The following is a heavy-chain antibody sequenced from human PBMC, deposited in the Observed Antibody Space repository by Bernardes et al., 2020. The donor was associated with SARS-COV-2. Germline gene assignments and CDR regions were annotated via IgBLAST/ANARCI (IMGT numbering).Heavy chain of an antibody. J-gene: IGHJ4*01. D-gene: IGHD3-3*01. CDR1: GGAFMGYS. CDR3: ARGSLQFLFTQRYFFDH. CDR2: INRSGNT. Sequence: SETLSLTCVVYGGAFMGYSWTWIRQPPGKGLEWIGEINRSGNTNYNPSLKSRVTISVDTSKNQFSLRLYSVTGADTAVYYCARGSLQFLFTQRYFFDHWG. V-gene: IGHV4-34*01.